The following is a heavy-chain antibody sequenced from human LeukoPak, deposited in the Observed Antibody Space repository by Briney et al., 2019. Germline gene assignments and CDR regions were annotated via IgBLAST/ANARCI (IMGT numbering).Heavy chain of an antibody. CDR1: GYSISSGYY. J-gene: IGHJ4*02. D-gene: IGHD3-22*01. V-gene: IGHV4-38-2*02. Sequence: TSETLSLTCTVSGYSISSGYYWGWIRQPPGKGLEWIGSIYHSGSTYYNPSLKSRVTISVDTSKSQFSLKLSSVTAADTAVYYCARDYYDSSADYWGQGTLVTVSS. CDR2: IYHSGST. CDR3: ARDYYDSSADY.